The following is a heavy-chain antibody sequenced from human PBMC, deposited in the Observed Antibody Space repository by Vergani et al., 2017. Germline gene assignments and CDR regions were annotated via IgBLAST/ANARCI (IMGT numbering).Heavy chain of an antibody. Sequence: QVQLQQWGAGLLKPSETLSLTCAVYGGSFSGYYWSWIRQPPGKGLEWIGCIYYSGRTYYNPSLKSRVTISVDTSRNQFSLKLSSVTAADTAVYYCARRMIVVDNWFDTWGQGTLVTVSS. CDR2: IYYSGRT. J-gene: IGHJ5*02. CDR1: GGSFSGYY. D-gene: IGHD3-22*01. CDR3: ARRMIVVDNWFDT. V-gene: IGHV4-34*01.